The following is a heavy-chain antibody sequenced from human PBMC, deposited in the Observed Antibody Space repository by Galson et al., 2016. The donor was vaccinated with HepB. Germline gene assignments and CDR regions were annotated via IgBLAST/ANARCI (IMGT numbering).Heavy chain of an antibody. Sequence: PALVKPTQTLTLTCTFSGFSLSTRPMCVSWVRQPPGKALEWLALIDWDDDKYYRTSLKTRLTISRDTSKNQVVLTMTNMDPVDTATYYCARTKKIEYNRSRRAVWFDAGGQGTLVTVSS. D-gene: IGHD6-6*01. CDR2: IDWDDDK. CDR1: GFSLSTRPMC. J-gene: IGHJ5*02. V-gene: IGHV2-70*20. CDR3: ARTKKIEYNRSRRAVWFDA.